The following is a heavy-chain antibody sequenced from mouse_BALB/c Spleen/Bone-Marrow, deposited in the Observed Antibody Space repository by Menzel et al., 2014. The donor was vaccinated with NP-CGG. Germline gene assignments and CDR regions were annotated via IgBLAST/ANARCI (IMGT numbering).Heavy chain of an antibody. Sequence: EVKLVESGGGLVKPGGSLKLSCAASGFTFSSYAMSWVRQTPEKRLEWVATISSGGTYTYFPDSVKGRFTISRDNAKNALCLQMSSLTSEDTAMLYGARSGGEYALDYWGQGTSVTVSS. V-gene: IGHV5-9-1*01. J-gene: IGHJ4*01. CDR1: GFTFSSYA. CDR3: ARSGGEYALDY. CDR2: ISSGGTYT.